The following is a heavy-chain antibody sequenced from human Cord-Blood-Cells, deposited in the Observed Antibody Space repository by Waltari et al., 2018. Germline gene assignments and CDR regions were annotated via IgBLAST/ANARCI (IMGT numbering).Heavy chain of an antibody. CDR2: INPNSGGT. Sequence: QVQLVQSGAEVTKPGASVKVSCKASGYTFTGYYMPWVRLAPGQGLEWMGWINPNSGGTNYAQKFQGRVTMTRDTSISTAYMELSRLRSDDTAVYYCARDRWYYDSSGYYYFDYWGQGTLVTVSS. J-gene: IGHJ4*02. V-gene: IGHV1-2*02. D-gene: IGHD3-22*01. CDR1: GYTFTGYY. CDR3: ARDRWYYDSSGYYYFDY.